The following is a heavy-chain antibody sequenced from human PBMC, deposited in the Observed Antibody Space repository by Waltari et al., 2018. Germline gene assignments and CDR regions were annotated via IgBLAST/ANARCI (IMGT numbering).Heavy chain of an antibody. CDR2: IKEDGSEI. V-gene: IGHV3-7*03. D-gene: IGHD6-19*01. CDR1: GFALRITW. J-gene: IGHJ4*02. Sequence: DVRLVESGGGLVQPGGSLRLSCSTSGFALRITWGGWVRQAPGKGLEWVANIKEDGSEIYYVDSVKGRFTLSRDNTKNSLFLQMNSLKPDDTAVYYCAASTAWYGTYFDYWGQGSLVTVA. CDR3: AASTAWYGTYFDY.